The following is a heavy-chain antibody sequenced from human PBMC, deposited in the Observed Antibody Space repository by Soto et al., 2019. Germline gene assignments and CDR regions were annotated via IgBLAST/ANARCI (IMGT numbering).Heavy chain of an antibody. CDR3: VKGPEYDILTGPFDY. J-gene: IGHJ4*02. D-gene: IGHD3-9*01. CDR2: ISSNGGST. CDR1: GFTFSSYA. V-gene: IGHV3-64D*06. Sequence: PGGSLRLSCSASGFTFSSYAMHWVRQAPGKGLEYVSAISSNGGSTYYADSVKGRFTISRDNSKNTLYLQMSSLRAEDTAVYYCVKGPEYDILTGPFDYWGQGTLVTVSS.